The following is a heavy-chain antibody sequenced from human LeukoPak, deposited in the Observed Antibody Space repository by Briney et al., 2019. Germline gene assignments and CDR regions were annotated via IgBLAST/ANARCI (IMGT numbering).Heavy chain of an antibody. CDR3: ARGLAAADDYFDY. D-gene: IGHD6-13*01. J-gene: IGHJ4*02. CDR1: GFTVSSNY. CDR2: ISYDGSNK. V-gene: IGHV3-30-3*01. Sequence: GGSLRLSCAASGFTVSSNYMSWVRQAPGKGLEWVAVISYDGSNKYYAGSVKGRFTISRDNCKNTLYLQMNSLRAEDTAVYYCARGLAAADDYFDYWGQGTLVTVSS.